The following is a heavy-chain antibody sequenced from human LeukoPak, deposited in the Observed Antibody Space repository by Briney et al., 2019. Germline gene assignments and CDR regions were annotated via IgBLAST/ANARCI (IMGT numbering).Heavy chain of an antibody. D-gene: IGHD3-10*01. J-gene: IGHJ3*02. Sequence: GGSLRLSCAASGFTFSSYGMHWVRQAPGKGLEWVAVIWYDGSNKYYADSVKGRFTISRDNSKNTLYLKMNSLRAEDTAVYYCARDRGEGDAFDIWGQGTMVTVSS. CDR3: ARDRGEGDAFDI. CDR1: GFTFSSYG. CDR2: IWYDGSNK. V-gene: IGHV3-33*01.